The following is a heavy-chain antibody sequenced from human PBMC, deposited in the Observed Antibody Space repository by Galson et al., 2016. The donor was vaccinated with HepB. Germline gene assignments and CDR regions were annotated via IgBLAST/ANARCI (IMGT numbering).Heavy chain of an antibody. CDR2: INSDGSST. D-gene: IGHD3-10*01. Sequence: LRLSCAASGFTFSIYWMHWVRQAPGKGLVWVSRINSDGSSTSYADSVKGRFTISRDNAKNTLSLQMSSLRVEDTAVYYCARSSGSGVDYWGQGTMVTVSS. V-gene: IGHV3-74*01. J-gene: IGHJ4*02. CDR3: ARSSGSGVDY. CDR1: GFTFSIYW.